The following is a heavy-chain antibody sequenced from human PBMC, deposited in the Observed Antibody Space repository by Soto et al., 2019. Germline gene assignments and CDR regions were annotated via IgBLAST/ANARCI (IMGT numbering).Heavy chain of an antibody. CDR3: ARASGDSSVEVTFDI. D-gene: IGHD3-22*01. Sequence: PSETLSLTCAVSRGSISSSNWWSSVRQPPGKGLQRIGEIYHSGSTNYNPSLKSRFTISVDKSNNQFSLKLSSVTAAATAVYYCARASGDSSVEVTFDIWGQGTMATVSS. V-gene: IGHV4-4*02. J-gene: IGHJ3*02. CDR2: IYHSGST. CDR1: RGSISSSNW.